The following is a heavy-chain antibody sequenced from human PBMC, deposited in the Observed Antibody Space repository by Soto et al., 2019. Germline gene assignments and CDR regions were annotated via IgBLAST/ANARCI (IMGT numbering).Heavy chain of an antibody. D-gene: IGHD7-27*01. V-gene: IGHV1-3*01. J-gene: IGHJ4*02. CDR2: VNVGNGDT. CDR1: GFTFSSFP. Sequence: QVQLVQSGAEVKKPGASVKVSCKGSGFTFSSFPIHWVRQAPGQSLEWMGWVNVGNGDTRYSPNFQDRVTISRDPSASTVYMNLSSLRSEDTAVLYCATLNWGAFDYWGQGTLVTVSS. CDR3: ATLNWGAFDY.